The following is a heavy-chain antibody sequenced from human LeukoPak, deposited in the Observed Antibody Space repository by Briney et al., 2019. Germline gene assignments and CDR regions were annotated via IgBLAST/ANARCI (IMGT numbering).Heavy chain of an antibody. CDR2: INPNSGGT. CDR3: ARSVRRVRPRYCSSTGCNGDYYYYMDV. Sequence: ASVKVSCKASGYTFTGYYMHWVRQAPGQGLEWMGWINPNSGGTNYAQKFQGRVTMTRSTSISTAYMELSSLRSEDTAVYYCARSVRRVRPRYCSSTGCNGDYYYYMDVWGKGTTVTVSS. CDR1: GYTFTGYY. J-gene: IGHJ6*03. V-gene: IGHV1-2*02. D-gene: IGHD2-2*01.